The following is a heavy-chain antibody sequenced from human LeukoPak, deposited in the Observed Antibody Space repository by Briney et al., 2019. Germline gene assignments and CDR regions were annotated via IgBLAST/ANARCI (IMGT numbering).Heavy chain of an antibody. D-gene: IGHD1-26*01. CDR3: ARASGSYSLDAFDI. Sequence: PGGSLRLSCAASGFXFNTYSMNWVRQAPGKGLEWVSSISSTTSYIFYADSVKGRFTISRDNSKNTLYLQMNSLRAEDTAVYYCARASGSYSLDAFDIWGQGTMVTVSS. J-gene: IGHJ3*02. CDR2: ISSTTSYI. V-gene: IGHV3-21*01. CDR1: GFXFNTYS.